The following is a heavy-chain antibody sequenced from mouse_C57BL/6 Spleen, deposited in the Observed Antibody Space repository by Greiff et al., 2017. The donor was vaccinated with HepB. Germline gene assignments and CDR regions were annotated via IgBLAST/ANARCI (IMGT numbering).Heavy chain of an antibody. CDR2: IYPRDGST. Sequence: VQLQQSDAELVKPGASVKISCKVSGYTFTDHTIHWMKQRPEQGLEWIGYIYPRDGSTKYNEKFKGKATLTADKSSSTAYMQLNSLTSEDSAGYFCAREEDYYGSSYEAYAMDYWGQGTSVTVSS. J-gene: IGHJ4*01. CDR1: GYTFTDHT. CDR3: AREEDYYGSSYEAYAMDY. D-gene: IGHD1-1*01. V-gene: IGHV1-78*01.